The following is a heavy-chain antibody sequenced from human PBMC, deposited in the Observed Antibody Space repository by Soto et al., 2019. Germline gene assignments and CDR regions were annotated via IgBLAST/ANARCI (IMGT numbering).Heavy chain of an antibody. Sequence: EVQLVESGGGLVQPGRSLRLSCAASGFTFDDYAMHWVRQAPGKGLEWVSGISWNSGSIGYADSVKGRFTISRDNAKNYLYLQMNSLRAEDTALYYCAKSGSTSFIYYYYYMDVWGKGTTVTVSS. J-gene: IGHJ6*03. V-gene: IGHV3-9*01. D-gene: IGHD2-2*01. CDR3: AKSGSTSFIYYYYYMDV. CDR2: ISWNSGSI. CDR1: GFTFDDYA.